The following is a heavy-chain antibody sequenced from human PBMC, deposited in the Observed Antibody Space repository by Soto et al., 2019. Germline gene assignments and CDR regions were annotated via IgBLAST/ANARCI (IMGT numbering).Heavy chain of an antibody. V-gene: IGHV1-18*01. CDR3: AREGRKYSGGWYGVDY. CDR1: GYTFTNYA. D-gene: IGHD6-19*01. J-gene: IGHJ4*02. Sequence: QVQLVQSGAEVKKPGASVKVSCKASGYTFTNYAISWVRQAPGQGLEWVGWISDYKGNTNYAQKLQDRVTMTTGTTRSSAYMELRSRRSDDTAVYYCAREGRKYSGGWYGVDYCGQGTLVTVSS. CDR2: ISDYKGNT.